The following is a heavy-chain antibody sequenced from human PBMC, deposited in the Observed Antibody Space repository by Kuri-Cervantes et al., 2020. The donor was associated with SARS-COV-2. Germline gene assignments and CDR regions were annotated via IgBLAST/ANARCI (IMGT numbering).Heavy chain of an antibody. CDR1: GGSISSYY. Sequence: GSLRLSCTVSGGSISSYYWSWIRQPPGKGLEWIGYIYYSGSTNYNPSLKSRVTISVDTSKNQFSLKLRSVTAADTAVYYCARHITGIEHTVVLIATYYYYYYMDLWGKGTTVTVSS. CDR2: IYYSGST. D-gene: IGHD2-21*01. V-gene: IGHV4-59*08. CDR3: ARHITGIEHTVVLIATYYYYYYMDL. J-gene: IGHJ6*03.